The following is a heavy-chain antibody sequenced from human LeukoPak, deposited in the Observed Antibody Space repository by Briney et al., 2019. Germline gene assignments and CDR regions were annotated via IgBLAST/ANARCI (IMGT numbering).Heavy chain of an antibody. CDR2: ISSSGGGT. D-gene: IGHD3-3*01. CDR3: AKILGSGQYFDY. J-gene: IGHJ4*02. CDR1: GFTFSIYA. Sequence: PGGSLRLSCAASGFTFSIYALSWVRQAPGKGLEWVSSISSSGGGTYYADSVKGRFTISRDNSKNTLYLQMNSLRAEDTAFYYCAKILGSGQYFDYWGQGTLVTVSS. V-gene: IGHV3-23*01.